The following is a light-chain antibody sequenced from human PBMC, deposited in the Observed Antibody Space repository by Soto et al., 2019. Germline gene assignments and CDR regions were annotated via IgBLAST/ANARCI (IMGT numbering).Light chain of an antibody. J-gene: IGKJ4*01. Sequence: EIVMTQSTATLSLSPGERPTLYWSASQSVSSYLAWYRQRPGQAPRLLIYDASTRATGIPARFSGSGSGTDFTLTISSLEPEDFAVYYCQQRSIWPSFGGGTKVDIK. CDR3: QQRSIWPS. CDR1: QSVSSY. V-gene: IGKV3-11*01. CDR2: DAS.